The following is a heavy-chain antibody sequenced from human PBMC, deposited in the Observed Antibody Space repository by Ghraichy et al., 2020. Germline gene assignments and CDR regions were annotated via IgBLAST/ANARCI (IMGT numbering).Heavy chain of an antibody. CDR1: GYSFTSYW. CDR2: IYPGDSDT. CDR3: ARLGVGATGPGAFDI. Sequence: GESLNISCKGSGYSFTSYWIGWVRQMPGKGLEWMGIIYPGDSDTRYSPSFQGQVTISADKSISTAYLQWSSLKASDTAMYYCARLGVGATGPGAFDIWGQGTMVTVSS. D-gene: IGHD1-26*01. J-gene: IGHJ3*02. V-gene: IGHV5-51*01.